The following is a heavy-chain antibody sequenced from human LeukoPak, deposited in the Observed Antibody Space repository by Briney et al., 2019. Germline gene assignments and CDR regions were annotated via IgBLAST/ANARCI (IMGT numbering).Heavy chain of an antibody. V-gene: IGHV1-18*01. CDR3: ARDLKVGATYYFDY. CDR1: GYTFTSYG. D-gene: IGHD1-26*01. CDR2: ISAYNGNT. Sequence: ASVKVSCKASGYTFTSYGITWVRQAPGQGLEWMGWISAYNGNTNYAQKLQDRVTMTTDTSTSTAYMELRSLRSDDTAVYYCARDLKVGATYYFDYWGQGTLVTVSS. J-gene: IGHJ4*02.